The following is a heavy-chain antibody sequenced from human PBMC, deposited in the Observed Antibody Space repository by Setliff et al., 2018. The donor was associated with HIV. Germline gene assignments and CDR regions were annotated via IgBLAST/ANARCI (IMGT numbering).Heavy chain of an antibody. Sequence: SETLSLTCIVSGASISSNTWSWIRQAPRKGLQWIGFIYNSVTTNYNPSLKSRVTISLDTSKNQFSLKLTSVTAADTAVYYCARGGTSSNWFGPWGQGTLVTVSS. J-gene: IGHJ5*02. V-gene: IGHV4-59*01. CDR2: IYNSVTT. CDR1: GASISSNT. D-gene: IGHD2-2*01. CDR3: ARGGTSSNWFGP.